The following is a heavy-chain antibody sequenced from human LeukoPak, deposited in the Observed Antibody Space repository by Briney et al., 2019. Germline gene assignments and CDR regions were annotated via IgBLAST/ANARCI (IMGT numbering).Heavy chain of an antibody. V-gene: IGHV1-46*01. CDR1: GYTFTSYY. Sequence: ASVKVSCKASGYTFTSYYMHWVRQAPGQGLEWMGIINPSGGSTSYAQKFQGRVTMTRDTSTSTVYMELSSLRSEDTAVYCCARTPYDFWSGYWPLYYYGMDVWGQGTTVTVSS. D-gene: IGHD3-3*01. J-gene: IGHJ6*02. CDR3: ARTPYDFWSGYWPLYYYGMDV. CDR2: INPSGGST.